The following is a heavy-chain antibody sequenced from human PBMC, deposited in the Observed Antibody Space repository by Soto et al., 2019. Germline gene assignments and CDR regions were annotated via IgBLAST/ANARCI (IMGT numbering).Heavy chain of an antibody. Sequence: SETLSLTCTVSGGSISSYYWSWIRQPPGKGLEWIGYIYYSGSTNYNPSLKSRVTISVDTSKNQFSLKLSSVTAADTAVYYCARDSGGSSLFAPWGQGTLVTVSS. CDR2: IYYSGST. CDR1: GGSISSYY. J-gene: IGHJ5*02. D-gene: IGHD3-16*01. CDR3: ARDSGGSSLFAP. V-gene: IGHV4-59*01.